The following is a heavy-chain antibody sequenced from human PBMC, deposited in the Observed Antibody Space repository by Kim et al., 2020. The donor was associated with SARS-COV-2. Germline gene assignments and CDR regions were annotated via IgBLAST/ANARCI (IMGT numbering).Heavy chain of an antibody. J-gene: IGHJ5*02. CDR2: INPNSGGT. D-gene: IGHD2-2*01. Sequence: ASVKVSCKASGYTFTGYYMHWVRQAPGQGLEWMGWINPNSGGTNYAQKFQGRVTMTRDTSISTAYMELSRLRSDDTAVYYCAREPDIVVVPAAIRLEHNWFDPWGQGTLVTVSS. V-gene: IGHV1-2*02. CDR3: AREPDIVVVPAAIRLEHNWFDP. CDR1: GYTFTGYY.